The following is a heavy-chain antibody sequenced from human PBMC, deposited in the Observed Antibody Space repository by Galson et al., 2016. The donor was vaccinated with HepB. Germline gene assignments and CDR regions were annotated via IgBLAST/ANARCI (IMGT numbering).Heavy chain of an antibody. D-gene: IGHD3-9*01. V-gene: IGHV3-23*01. J-gene: IGHJ2*01. Sequence: SLRLSCAASGFTFSTYAMSWVRQAPGKGLEWVSGVSGSASGTYYADSVKGRFTISRDNSNNMLFLQVYSLTDEDTAVYYCAKVGRAYYDIFNAVDWYFDLWGRGTLVTVSS. CDR1: GFTFSTYA. CDR2: VSGSASGT. CDR3: AKVGRAYYDIFNAVDWYFDL.